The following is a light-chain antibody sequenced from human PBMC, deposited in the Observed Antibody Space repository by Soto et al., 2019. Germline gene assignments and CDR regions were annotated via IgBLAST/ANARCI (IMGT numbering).Light chain of an antibody. CDR3: QQSSSTPQT. CDR1: QSVGTY. CDR2: VAS. J-gene: IGKJ4*01. Sequence: DIQMTQSPSSLSASVGDRVTITCRASQSVGTYLSWYQQKEGKAPKLLINVASTLQSGVRSRFSGSGSGTDFTLAISSLQPEDFATYYCQQSSSTPQTFGGGTRVEIK. V-gene: IGKV1-39*01.